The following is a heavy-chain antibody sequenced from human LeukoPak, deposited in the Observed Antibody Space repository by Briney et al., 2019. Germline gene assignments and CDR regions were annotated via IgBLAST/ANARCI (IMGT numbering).Heavy chain of an antibody. Sequence: PSETLSLTCTVSGGSISSYYWSWIRLPPGKGLAWIGYIYYTGATYYNPSLKSRVTISLDTSKNQFSLKLSSVTAADAAVYYCARAGYSYGTGYYFDYWGQGALVTVSS. D-gene: IGHD5-18*01. CDR1: GGSISSYY. CDR2: IYYTGAT. CDR3: ARAGYSYGTGYYFDY. V-gene: IGHV4-59*01. J-gene: IGHJ4*02.